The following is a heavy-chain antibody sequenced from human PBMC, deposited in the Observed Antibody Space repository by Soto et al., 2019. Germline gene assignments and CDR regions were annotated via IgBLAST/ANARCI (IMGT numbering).Heavy chain of an antibody. J-gene: IGHJ4*02. CDR2: INSDGSGT. D-gene: IGHD1-26*01. Sequence: GGSLRLSCAASGFIFSSYWMHWVRQAPGKGLVWVSRINSDGSGTSYADSVKGRFTISRDNANNTLYLQMNSLRAEDTAVYYCARSGSYSGYYFDYWGQGTLVTVSS. V-gene: IGHV3-74*01. CDR3: ARSGSYSGYYFDY. CDR1: GFIFSSYW.